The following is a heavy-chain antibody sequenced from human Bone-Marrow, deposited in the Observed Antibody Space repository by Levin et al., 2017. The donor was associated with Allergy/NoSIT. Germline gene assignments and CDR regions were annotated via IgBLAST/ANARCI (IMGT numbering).Heavy chain of an antibody. CDR3: ARDVYGSGSVDGLDI. V-gene: IGHV4-39*01. CDR2: IFYSGST. D-gene: IGHD3-10*01. J-gene: IGHJ3*02. CDR1: GDSINSHNSF. Sequence: SQTLSLTCTVSGDSINSHNSFWGWIRQPPGKGLEWIGCIFYSGSTYYNPSLKSRVTISVDTSKSRFSLKLESVTAADTAVYYCARDVYGSGSVDGLDIWGQGTRVTVSS.